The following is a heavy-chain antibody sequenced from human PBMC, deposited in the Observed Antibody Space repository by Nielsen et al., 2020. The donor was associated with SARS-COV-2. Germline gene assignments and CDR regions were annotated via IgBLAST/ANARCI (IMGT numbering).Heavy chain of an antibody. Sequence: WVRQAPGQGLEWMGWIAAGRGATTYSREFQGRLTITRDTSATTVYMELSSLRSEDTAVYYCARDTGSWFMDVWGKGTTVTVSS. J-gene: IGHJ6*03. CDR3: ARDTGSWFMDV. D-gene: IGHD6-13*01. V-gene: IGHV1-3*03. CDR2: IAAGRGAT.